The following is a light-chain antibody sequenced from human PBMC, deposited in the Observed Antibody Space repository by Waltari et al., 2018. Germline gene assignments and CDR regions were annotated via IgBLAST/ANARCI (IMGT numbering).Light chain of an antibody. Sequence: EVVMTQSPATLSVSPGERATLSCRASQSIYDNLAWYQQKPGQSPRLLIYGASTRATGIPSRFSGSASGTDFTLTISSLQSEDSAVYFCQQYNRWPPVTFGGGTKVEIK. CDR2: GAS. J-gene: IGKJ4*01. CDR1: QSIYDN. V-gene: IGKV3-15*01. CDR3: QQYNRWPPVT.